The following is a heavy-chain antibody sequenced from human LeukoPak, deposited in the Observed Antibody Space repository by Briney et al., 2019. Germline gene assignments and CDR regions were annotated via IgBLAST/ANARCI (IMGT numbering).Heavy chain of an antibody. J-gene: IGHJ5*02. CDR2: IYTSGST. CDR3: ARAGRVTIFGVDSNWFDP. D-gene: IGHD3-3*01. CDR1: GGSLSGFY. V-gene: IGHV4-59*10. Sequence: SETLSLTCAVYGGSLSGFYWSWIRQPPGKGLEWIGRIYTSGSTNYNPSLKSRVTMSVDTSKNQFSLKLSSVTAADTAVYYCARAGRVTIFGVDSNWFDPWGQGTLVTVSS.